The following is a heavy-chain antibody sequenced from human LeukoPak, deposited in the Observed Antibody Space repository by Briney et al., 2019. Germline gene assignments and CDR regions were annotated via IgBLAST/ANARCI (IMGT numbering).Heavy chain of an antibody. CDR3: ARVGIAAAGTSDY. CDR1: GFTFSSYS. Sequence: GGSLRLSCAASGFTFSSYSMNWVRQAPGKGLEWVSSISSSSSSYIYYADSVKGRFTISRDNAKNSLYLQMNSLRAEDTAVYYCARVGIAAAGTSDYWGQGTLVTVSS. CDR2: ISSSSSSYI. V-gene: IGHV3-21*01. D-gene: IGHD6-13*01. J-gene: IGHJ4*02.